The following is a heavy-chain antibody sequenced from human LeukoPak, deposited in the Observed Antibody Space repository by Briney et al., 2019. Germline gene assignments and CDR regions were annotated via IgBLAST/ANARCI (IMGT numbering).Heavy chain of an antibody. J-gene: IGHJ3*02. CDR2: IYYSGST. D-gene: IGHD2-21*01. Sequence: PSETLSLTCTVSGGSISSYYWSWIRQPPGKGLEWIGYIYYSGSTNYNPSLKSRVTISVDTSKNQFSLKLSSVTAADTAVYYCARHPYCSWWCHQKRPGAAFDIWGQGTMVTVSS. CDR3: ARHPYCSWWCHQKRPGAAFDI. CDR1: GGSISSYY. V-gene: IGHV4-59*01.